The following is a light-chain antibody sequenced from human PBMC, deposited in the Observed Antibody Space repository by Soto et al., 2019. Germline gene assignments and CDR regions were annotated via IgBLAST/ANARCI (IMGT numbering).Light chain of an antibody. CDR2: EVS. Sequence: QSVLTQPPSVSGSPGQSVTISCTGTSSDVGRYNRVSWYQQPPGTAPKVMIYEVSNRPSGVPDRFSGSKSGNTASLTISGLQAEDEADYYCSLYTSSSTYVLGTGTKVTVL. CDR1: SSDVGRYNR. J-gene: IGLJ1*01. V-gene: IGLV2-18*01. CDR3: SLYTSSSTYV.